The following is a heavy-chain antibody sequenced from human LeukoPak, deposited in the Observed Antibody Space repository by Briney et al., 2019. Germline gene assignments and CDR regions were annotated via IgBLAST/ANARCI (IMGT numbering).Heavy chain of an antibody. CDR2: ISNTIRTT. Sequence: GGSLRLSCAASGFTFSSYNMNWVRQAPGKGLEWVSYISNTIRTTYYADSVKGRFTISRDNAKNSLFLQMNSLRVEDTAVYYSARERYGWFDPWGQGTLVTVSS. D-gene: IGHD4-17*01. V-gene: IGHV3-48*01. J-gene: IGHJ5*02. CDR1: GFTFSSYN. CDR3: ARERYGWFDP.